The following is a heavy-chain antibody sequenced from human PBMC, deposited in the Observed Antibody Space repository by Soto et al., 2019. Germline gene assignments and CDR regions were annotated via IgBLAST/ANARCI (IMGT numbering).Heavy chain of an antibody. CDR2: LYYTGRT. V-gene: IGHV4-39*02. CDR1: GGSISSGTYY. Sequence: NPSETLSFTCTVSGGSISSGTYYWGWIRQPPGKGLEWIGSLYYTGRTYYSPSLKSRVTISVDTSKNHFSLNLTSVTAADTAVYYCARRLARGVIGWFDPWGQGTLVTVSS. J-gene: IGHJ5*02. CDR3: ARRLARGVIGWFDP. D-gene: IGHD3-10*01.